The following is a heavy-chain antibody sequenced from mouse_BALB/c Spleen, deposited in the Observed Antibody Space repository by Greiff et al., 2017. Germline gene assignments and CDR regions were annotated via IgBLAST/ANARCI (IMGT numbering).Heavy chain of an antibody. J-gene: IGHJ3*01. D-gene: IGHD2-1*01. CDR3: ARDDGNWFAY. V-gene: IGHV5-9-4*01. CDR2: ISSGGSYT. Sequence: EVQLVESGGGLVKPGGSLKLSCAASGFTFSSYAMSWVRQSPEKRLEWVAEISSGGSYTYYPATVTGRFTISRDNAKNTLYLEMSSLRSEDTAMYYCARDDGNWFAYWGQGTLVTVSA. CDR1: GFTFSSYA.